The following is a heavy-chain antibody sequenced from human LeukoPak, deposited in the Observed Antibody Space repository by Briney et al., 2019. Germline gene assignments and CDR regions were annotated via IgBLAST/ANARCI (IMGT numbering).Heavy chain of an antibody. V-gene: IGHV4-4*02. CDR3: ARASGYSNRHCDY. Sequence: SGTLSPSCAVPGGSISSNNWWSWVRQPPGEGREWIGEIYHGGTTNYTSSLKSRVTISVDKPKNQFSLKLSSVTAADTAIYYCARASGYSNRHCDYWGQGTLITVSS. CDR1: GGSISSNNW. J-gene: IGHJ4*02. CDR2: IYHGGTT. D-gene: IGHD6-13*01.